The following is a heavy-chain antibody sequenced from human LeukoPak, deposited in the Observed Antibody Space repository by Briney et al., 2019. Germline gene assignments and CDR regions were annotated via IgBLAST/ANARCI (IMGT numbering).Heavy chain of an antibody. CDR1: GFTFDDYG. CDR2: INWDGGST. V-gene: IGHV3-20*01. Sequence: GGSLRLSCAASGFTFDDYGMSWVRQAPGKGLEWVSGINWDGGSTGYADSVKGRFTISRDNAKNSLYLQMNSLRAEDTALYHCARVLDYGGNSDWDAFDIWGQGTTVTVSS. J-gene: IGHJ3*02. D-gene: IGHD4-23*01. CDR3: ARVLDYGGNSDWDAFDI.